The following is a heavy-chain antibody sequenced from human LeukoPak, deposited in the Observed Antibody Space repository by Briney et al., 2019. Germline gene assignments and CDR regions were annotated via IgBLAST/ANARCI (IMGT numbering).Heavy chain of an antibody. Sequence: PSETLSLTCTVSGGSIRGYYWSWIRQPAGKGLEWSGRIYTSGSTTYNPSLKSRVTMSVDTSKNQFALKLNSVTAADTAVYFCARGSYSNYDWAYWGQGALVTVSS. CDR3: ARGSYSNYDWAY. V-gene: IGHV4-4*07. D-gene: IGHD5-12*01. CDR1: GGSIRGYY. J-gene: IGHJ4*02. CDR2: IYTSGST.